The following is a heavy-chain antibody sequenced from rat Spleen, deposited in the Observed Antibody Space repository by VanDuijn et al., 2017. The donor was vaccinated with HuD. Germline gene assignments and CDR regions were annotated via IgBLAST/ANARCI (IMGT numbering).Heavy chain of an antibody. CDR3: VRDSSLQLSFDY. V-gene: IGHV5S13*01. Sequence: EVQLVESGGGLVQPGRSLRLSCATSGFPFSNFAMAWVRQAPKRGLEWVATIASGGPYTYYPDSVKGRFTVSRDNAKTTLYLQMDSLKSEDTATYYCVRDSSLQLSFDYWGQGVMVTVSS. CDR1: GFPFSNFA. D-gene: IGHD1-1*01. J-gene: IGHJ2*01. CDR2: IASGGPYT.